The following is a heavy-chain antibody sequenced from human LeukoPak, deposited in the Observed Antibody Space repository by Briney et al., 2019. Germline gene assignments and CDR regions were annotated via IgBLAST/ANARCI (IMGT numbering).Heavy chain of an antibody. V-gene: IGHV3-48*04. CDR3: ARVKDEYTTSSGFDY. CDR1: GFTFSSYG. Sequence: GGSLRLSCVASGFTFSSYGMSWVRQAPGKGLEWVSYVSAIGYTTSYADSLKGRFTISRDNARNSLYLQMNSLRAEDTAVYYCARVKDEYTTSSGFDYWGQGTLVTVSS. J-gene: IGHJ4*02. D-gene: IGHD6-6*01. CDR2: VSAIGYTT.